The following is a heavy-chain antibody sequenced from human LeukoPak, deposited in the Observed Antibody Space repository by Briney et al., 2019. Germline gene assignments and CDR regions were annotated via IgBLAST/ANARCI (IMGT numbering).Heavy chain of an antibody. CDR3: ARGRTYYAP. CDR1: GFTFSSYA. J-gene: IGHJ5*02. Sequence: LILSCAASGFTFSSYAMSWVRRAPGKGLEWIGYIYPSGSTYYNPSLKSRVTMSMDTSDNQFSLNLTSVTAADTAVYYCARGRTYYAPWGQGTLVTVSS. D-gene: IGHD3-3*01. V-gene: IGHV4-31*02. CDR2: IYPSGST.